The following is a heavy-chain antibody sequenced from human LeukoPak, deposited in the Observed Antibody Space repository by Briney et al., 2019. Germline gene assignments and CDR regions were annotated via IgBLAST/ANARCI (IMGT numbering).Heavy chain of an antibody. Sequence: GGSLRLSCAASGFTFSSYAMSWVRQAPGKGLEWVSAISGSGGSTYYADSVKGRFTISRDNSKNTLYLQMNSLRAGDTAVYYCASESMITFGGVIVDRRYYFDYWGQGTLVTVSS. D-gene: IGHD3-16*02. CDR2: ISGSGGST. CDR1: GFTFSSYA. CDR3: ASESMITFGGVIVDRRYYFDY. J-gene: IGHJ4*02. V-gene: IGHV3-23*01.